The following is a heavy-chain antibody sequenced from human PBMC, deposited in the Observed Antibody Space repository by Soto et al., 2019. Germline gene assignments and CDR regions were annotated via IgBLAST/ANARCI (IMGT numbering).Heavy chain of an antibody. J-gene: IGHJ1*01. CDR3: ARGNSSSWYRGAEYFQH. CDR1: GSISSYY. V-gene: IGHV4-59*01. CDR2: IYYSGST. Sequence: GSISSYYWSWIRQPPGKGLEWIGYIYYSGSTNYNPSLKSRVTISVDTSKNQFSLKLSSVTAADTAVYYCARGNSSSWYRGAEYFQHWGQGTLVTVSS. D-gene: IGHD6-13*01.